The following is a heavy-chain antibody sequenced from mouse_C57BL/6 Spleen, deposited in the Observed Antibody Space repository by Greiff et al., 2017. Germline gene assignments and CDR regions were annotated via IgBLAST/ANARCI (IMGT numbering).Heavy chain of an antibody. V-gene: IGHV1-80*01. CDR3: ARRIYYDYDGYFDV. J-gene: IGHJ1*03. D-gene: IGHD2-4*01. CDR1: GYAFSSYW. CDR2: IYPGDGDT. Sequence: VQLQQSGAELVKPGASVKISCKASGYAFSSYWMNWVKQRPGKGLEWIGQIYPGDGDTNYNGKFKGTATLTADKSSSTAYMQLSSLTSEDSAIYFCARRIYYDYDGYFDVWGTGTTVTVSS.